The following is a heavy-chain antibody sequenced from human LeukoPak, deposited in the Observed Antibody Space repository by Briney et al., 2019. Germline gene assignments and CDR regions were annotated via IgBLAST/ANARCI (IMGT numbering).Heavy chain of an antibody. Sequence: GRSLRLSCAASGFNFDDYAMHWLRQAPGKGLEWVAVISYDGGQKYYPDSVKGRFTISRDISKNTLYLQMDSLRPEVRAVYYCGRGRAVSGSEERDYWGQGTLVIVSP. D-gene: IGHD3-10*01. CDR1: GFNFDDYA. CDR2: ISYDGGQK. J-gene: IGHJ4*02. V-gene: IGHV3-30*04. CDR3: GRGRAVSGSEERDY.